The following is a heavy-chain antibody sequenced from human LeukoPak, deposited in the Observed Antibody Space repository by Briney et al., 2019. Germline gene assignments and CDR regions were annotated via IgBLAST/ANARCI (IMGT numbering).Heavy chain of an antibody. V-gene: IGHV3-53*01. CDR1: GFTVSSNY. CDR3: ARDGGVVASPVYYMDV. Sequence: GGSLRLSCAASGFTVSSNYMSWVRQAPGKGLEWVSVIYSGGSTYYADSVKGRFTISRDNAKNSLYLQMNSLRAEDTAVYYCARDGGVVASPVYYMDVWGKGTTVTVSS. CDR2: IYSGGST. D-gene: IGHD2-15*01. J-gene: IGHJ6*03.